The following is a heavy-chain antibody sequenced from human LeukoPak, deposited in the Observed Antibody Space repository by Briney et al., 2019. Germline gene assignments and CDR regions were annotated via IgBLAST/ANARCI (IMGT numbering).Heavy chain of an antibody. CDR2: IYYSWST. J-gene: IGHJ3*02. CDR3: ARQVVGDAFDI. Sequence: SGTLSLTLTDSRGSLRRYYRSWVRQPPRKGLEWIGYIYYSWSTNYNPSLKSRVTISVDTSKSQFSLKLSSVPAADTAVYYCARQVVGDAFDIWGQGTMVTVSS. V-gene: IGHV4-59*01. D-gene: IGHD3-22*01. CDR1: RGSLRRYY.